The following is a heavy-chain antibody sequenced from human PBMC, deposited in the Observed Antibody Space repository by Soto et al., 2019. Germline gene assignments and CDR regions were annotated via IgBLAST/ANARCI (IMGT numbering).Heavy chain of an antibody. V-gene: IGHV5-10-1*01. J-gene: IGHJ4*02. D-gene: IGHD5-18*01. CDR3: ASPGPQGYSYVPN. CDR2: IDPSDSQT. CDR1: GYSFAGYW. Sequence: GESLKISCKGSGYSFAGYWITWVRQKPGKGLEWMGRIDPSDSQTYYSPSFRGHVTISVTKSITTAYLQWSSLKASDTAMYYCASPGPQGYSYVPNWGQGTLVTVSS.